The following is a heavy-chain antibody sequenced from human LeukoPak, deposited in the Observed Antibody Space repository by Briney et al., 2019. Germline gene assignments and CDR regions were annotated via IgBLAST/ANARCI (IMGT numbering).Heavy chain of an antibody. CDR1: GGSISSYS. Sequence: SETLSLTCTVSGGSISSYSWSWIRQPPGKGLEWLGTIYDSGSTNHNPSLKSRVTISTDTSKNQFSLKLNSVSAADTAVYYCARGKQWLGGSYYYGMDVWGQGTTATVSS. J-gene: IGHJ6*02. CDR3: ARGKQWLGGSYYYGMDV. D-gene: IGHD6-19*01. CDR2: IYDSGST. V-gene: IGHV4-59*01.